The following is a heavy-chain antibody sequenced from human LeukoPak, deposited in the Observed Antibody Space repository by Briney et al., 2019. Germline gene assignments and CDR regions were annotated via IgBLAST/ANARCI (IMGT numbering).Heavy chain of an antibody. J-gene: IGHJ3*02. D-gene: IGHD1-26*01. Sequence: PGGSLRLSCAASGFTFSSYGMHWVRQAPGKGLEWVAFIRYDRSNKYYADSVKGRFTISRDNSKNTLYLQMNSLRAEDTAVYYCAKDHGGSYFLNAFDIWGQGTMVTVSS. CDR2: IRYDRSNK. CDR3: AKDHGGSYFLNAFDI. V-gene: IGHV3-30*02. CDR1: GFTFSSYG.